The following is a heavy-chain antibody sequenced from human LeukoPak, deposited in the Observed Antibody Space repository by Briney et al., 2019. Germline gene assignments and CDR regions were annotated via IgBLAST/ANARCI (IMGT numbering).Heavy chain of an antibody. CDR3: ARVWSDCYVTNCYISEY. CDR1: GYTLTSYA. D-gene: IGHD3-3*01. J-gene: IGHJ4*02. Sequence: ASVKVSCKASGYTLTSYAMHWVRQAPGQRLEWMGWINAGNGNTKYSQKFQGRVTITRDTSASTAYMELSSLRSEDTAVYYCARVWSDCYVTNCYISEYWGQGTLVTVSS. V-gene: IGHV1-3*01. CDR2: INAGNGNT.